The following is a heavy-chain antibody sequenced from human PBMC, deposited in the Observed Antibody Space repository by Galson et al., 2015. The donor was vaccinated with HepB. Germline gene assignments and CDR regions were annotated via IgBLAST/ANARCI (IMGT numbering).Heavy chain of an antibody. Sequence: SLRLSCAASGFSIRSHYMNWVRQAPGEGLEWVSLFHGGNNKYYADSVKGRFTIFRDDSSNTLYLQMNSLRAEDTAVYYCAQLGTGYWGQGTLVTVSS. D-gene: IGHD6-13*01. V-gene: IGHV3-53*01. CDR2: FHGGNNK. CDR1: GFSIRSHY. CDR3: AQLGTGY. J-gene: IGHJ4*02.